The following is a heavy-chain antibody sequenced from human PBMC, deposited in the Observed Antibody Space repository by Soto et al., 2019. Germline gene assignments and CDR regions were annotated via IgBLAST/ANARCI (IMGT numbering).Heavy chain of an antibody. Sequence: GASVNVSCKASGYTFFTYDISWVRQAPGQGLEWMGWISTYSGDTKYAQKFQGRVTMTTDTSTTTAYLELRSLRSDDTAVYYCARHHGPTTSENWFDPWGQGTLVTV. CDR3: ARHHGPTTSENWFDP. D-gene: IGHD5-12*01. V-gene: IGHV1-18*01. CDR1: GYTFFTYD. J-gene: IGHJ5*02. CDR2: ISTYSGDT.